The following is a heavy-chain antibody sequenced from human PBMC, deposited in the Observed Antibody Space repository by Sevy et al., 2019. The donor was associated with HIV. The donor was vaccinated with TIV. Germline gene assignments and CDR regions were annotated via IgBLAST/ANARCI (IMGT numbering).Heavy chain of an antibody. CDR2: VSGSSNYI. Sequence: GGSLRLSCATSGFTFNNYNMNWVRQAPGKGLEWVSSVSGSSNYIYYAESVKGRFIISRDNTKNKLYLQMNSRRVDDTALYYCARGPPDGSYDYFDYWGQGTLVTVSS. CDR1: GFTFNNYN. J-gene: IGHJ4*02. D-gene: IGHD3-10*01. V-gene: IGHV3-21*06. CDR3: ARGPPDGSYDYFDY.